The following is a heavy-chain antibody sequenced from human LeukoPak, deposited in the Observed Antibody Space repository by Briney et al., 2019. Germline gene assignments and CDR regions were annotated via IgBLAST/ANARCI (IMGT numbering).Heavy chain of an antibody. CDR1: GYTFTGYY. D-gene: IGHD1-26*01. CDR3: TRESGSYHGNDY. V-gene: IGHV1-2*06. J-gene: IGHJ4*02. Sequence: ASVKVSCKASGYTFTGYYMHWVRRAPGQGLEWMGRINPNNGATNYAQTLQGRVAITGDTSISTAYMELSSLRSDDTAVYYCTRESGSYHGNDYWGQGTLVTVSS. CDR2: INPNNGAT.